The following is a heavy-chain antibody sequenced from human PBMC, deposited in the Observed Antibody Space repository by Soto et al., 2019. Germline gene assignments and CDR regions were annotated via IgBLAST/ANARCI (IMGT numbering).Heavy chain of an antibody. CDR1: GFTFSSYA. CDR3: AKDLRRTTVTSYANFDY. CDR2: ISGSGGST. V-gene: IGHV3-23*01. D-gene: IGHD4-17*01. J-gene: IGHJ4*02. Sequence: ESGGGLVQPGGSLRLSCAASGFTFSSYAMSWVRQAPGKGLEWVSAISGSGGSTYYADSVKGRFTISRDNSKNTLYLQMNSLRAEDTAVYYCAKDLRRTTVTSYANFDYWGQGTLVTVSS.